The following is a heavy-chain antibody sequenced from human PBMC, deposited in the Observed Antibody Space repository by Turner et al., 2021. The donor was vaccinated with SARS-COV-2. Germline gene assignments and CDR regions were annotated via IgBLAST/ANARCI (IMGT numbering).Heavy chain of an antibody. V-gene: IGHV3-30*18. D-gene: IGHD3-10*01. CDR1: GFTFSSYG. CDR2: ISYDGSNK. CDR3: ANLWFGELSTDY. Sequence: QVQLVESGVGVVHPGRSLRLSCAASGFTFSSYGMHWVRQAPGKGLEWVAVISYDGSNKYYADSVKGRFTISRDNSKITLYLQMNSLRAEDTAVYYCANLWFGELSTDYWGQGTLVTVSS. J-gene: IGHJ4*02.